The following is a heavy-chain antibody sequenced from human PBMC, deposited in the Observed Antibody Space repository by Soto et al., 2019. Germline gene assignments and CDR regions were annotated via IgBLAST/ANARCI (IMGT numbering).Heavy chain of an antibody. Sequence: PGESLKISCKGSGYSFTSYWIGWVRQMPGKGLEWMGIIYPGDSDTRYSPSFQGQVTISADKSISTAYLQWSSLKASDTAMYYCARAEYCGGECEYSQFDYWGQGTLVTVSS. V-gene: IGHV5-51*01. CDR3: ARAEYCGGECEYSQFDY. CDR1: GYSFTSYW. J-gene: IGHJ4*02. D-gene: IGHD2-21*01. CDR2: IYPGDSDT.